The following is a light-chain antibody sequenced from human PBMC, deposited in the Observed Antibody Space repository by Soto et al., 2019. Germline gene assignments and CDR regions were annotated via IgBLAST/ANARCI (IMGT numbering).Light chain of an antibody. CDR1: QSVSSTF. Sequence: EIVLTQSPGTLSLSPGERATLSCRTSQSVSSTFLAWYQQKPGQAPRLLIYATSSRATGIPDRFSGSGSGTDFTLPITRLDPEDFAVYYCQHYDYSPLFPFGPGTKVDL. V-gene: IGKV3-20*01. J-gene: IGKJ3*01. CDR3: QHYDYSPLFP. CDR2: ATS.